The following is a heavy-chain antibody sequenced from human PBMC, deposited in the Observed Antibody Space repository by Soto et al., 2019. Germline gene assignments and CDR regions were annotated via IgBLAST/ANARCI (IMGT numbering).Heavy chain of an antibody. V-gene: IGHV4-59*01. CDR3: ARYRREAVAGYTLDN. J-gene: IGHJ4*02. CDR1: GGSISSND. Sequence: SETLSLTCTVSGGSISSNDWTWIRQPPGKGLEWIGYVYNSGSTNYNPSLKSRGTISEDTSKSQFSLQVNSMTAADTAVYYCARYRREAVAGYTLDNWGQGILVTVSS. CDR2: VYNSGST. D-gene: IGHD2-15*01.